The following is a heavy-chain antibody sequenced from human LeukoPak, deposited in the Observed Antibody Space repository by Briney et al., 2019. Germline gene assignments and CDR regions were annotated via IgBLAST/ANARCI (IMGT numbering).Heavy chain of an antibody. CDR3: ARGPPNWGYDY. D-gene: IGHD7-27*01. Sequence: SVKVSCKASGYTFTGYYMHWVRQAPGQGLEWMGGIIPIFGTANYAQKFQGRVTITADESTSTAYMELSSLRSDDTAVYYCARGPPNWGYDYWGPGTLVTVSS. J-gene: IGHJ4*02. CDR2: IIPIFGTA. V-gene: IGHV1-69*13. CDR1: GYTFTGYY.